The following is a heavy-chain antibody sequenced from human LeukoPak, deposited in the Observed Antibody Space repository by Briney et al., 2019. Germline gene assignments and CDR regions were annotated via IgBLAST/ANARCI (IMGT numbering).Heavy chain of an antibody. D-gene: IGHD6-13*01. CDR3: ARRKLAAAIDY. J-gene: IGHJ4*02. V-gene: IGHV4-34*01. CDR2: INHSGST. Sequence: SETLSLTCAVYGGSFSGYYWSWIRQPPGKGLEWIGEINHSGSTNYNPSPKSRVTISVDTSKNQFSLKLSSVTAADTAVYYCARRKLAAAIDYWGQGTLVTVSS. CDR1: GGSFSGYY.